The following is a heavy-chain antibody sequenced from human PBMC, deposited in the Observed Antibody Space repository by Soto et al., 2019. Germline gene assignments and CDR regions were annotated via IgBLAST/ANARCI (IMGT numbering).Heavy chain of an antibody. V-gene: IGHV3-64D*06. CDR3: AATYYDILTGYASDYYYGMDV. CDR1: GFTFNKYA. D-gene: IGHD3-9*01. CDR2: ISDAGGST. J-gene: IGHJ6*02. Sequence: GGSLRLSCSASGFTFNKYAMHWVRQAPGTGLQYVSGISDAGGSTFHADSVKGRFTISRDDSKDTLFLQMSSLRAEDTAVYYCAATYYDILTGYASDYYYGMDVWGQGTTVTVSS.